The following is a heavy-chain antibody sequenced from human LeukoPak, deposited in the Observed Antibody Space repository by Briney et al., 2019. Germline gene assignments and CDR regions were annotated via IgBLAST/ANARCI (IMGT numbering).Heavy chain of an antibody. J-gene: IGHJ4*02. CDR3: ARGSRTGTDY. CDR2: IYYSGST. V-gene: IGHV4-59*01. Sequence: SETLSLTCTVSGGSISSYYWSWIRQPPEKGLEWIGYIYYSGSTNYNSSLKSRVTMSVDTSQNQFSLKLNSVTAADTAVYYCARGSRTGTDYWGQGTLVTVSS. CDR1: GGSISSYY. D-gene: IGHD3/OR15-3a*01.